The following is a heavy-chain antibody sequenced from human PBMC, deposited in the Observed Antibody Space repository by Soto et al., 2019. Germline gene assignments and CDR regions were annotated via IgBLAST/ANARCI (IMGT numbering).Heavy chain of an antibody. Sequence: QVQLVESGGGVVQPGRSLRLSCAASGFTFSSYGMHWVRQAPGKGLEWVAVIWYDGSNKYYADSVKGRFTISRDNSKNTLYPQMNSRSAEDTAVYYCARGRATVTMVLAYWGQGTLFTVSS. CDR1: GFTFSSYG. J-gene: IGHJ4*02. V-gene: IGHV3-33*01. CDR2: IWYDGSNK. D-gene: IGHD4-17*01. CDR3: ARGRATVTMVLAY.